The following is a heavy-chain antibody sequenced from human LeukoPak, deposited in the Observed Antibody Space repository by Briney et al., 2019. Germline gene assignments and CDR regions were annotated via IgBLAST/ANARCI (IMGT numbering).Heavy chain of an antibody. CDR3: ARRRVQPVYYGMDV. D-gene: IGHD6-13*01. J-gene: IGHJ6*02. Sequence: SETLSLTCAVYGGSFSGYYWSWIRQPPGKGLEWIGEINHSGSTNYNPSLKSRVTISVDTSKNQFSLKLSSVTAADTAVYYCARRRVQPVYYGMDVWGQGTTVTVSS. V-gene: IGHV4-34*01. CDR1: GGSFSGYY. CDR2: INHSGST.